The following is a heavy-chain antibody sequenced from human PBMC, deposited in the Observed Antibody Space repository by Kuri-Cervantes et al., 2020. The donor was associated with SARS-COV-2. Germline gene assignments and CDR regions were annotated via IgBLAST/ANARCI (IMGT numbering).Heavy chain of an antibody. V-gene: IGHV3-30*02. Sequence: GGSLRLSCAASGFTFSSYGMHWVRQAPGKGLEWVAFIRYDGSNKYYADSVKGRFTISRDNAKNSLYLQMNSLRAEDTAVYYCARVLTGTTDYWGQGTLVTVSS. D-gene: IGHD1-7*01. J-gene: IGHJ4*02. CDR2: IRYDGSNK. CDR1: GFTFSSYG. CDR3: ARVLTGTTDY.